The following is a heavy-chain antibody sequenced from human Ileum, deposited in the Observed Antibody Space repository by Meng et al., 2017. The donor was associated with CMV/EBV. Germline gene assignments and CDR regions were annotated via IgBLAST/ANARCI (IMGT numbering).Heavy chain of an antibody. CDR1: GFTFSVYA. CDR2: ISGSGIST. Sequence: CEASGFTFSVYAINWVRRAPGKGLEWVAGISGSGISTYYADSVKGRLTISRDNSKNTVYLQMNSLRVDDTAVYYCAKALTTVVTLDYWGQGTLVTVSS. J-gene: IGHJ4*02. D-gene: IGHD4-23*01. V-gene: IGHV3-23*01. CDR3: AKALTTVVTLDY.